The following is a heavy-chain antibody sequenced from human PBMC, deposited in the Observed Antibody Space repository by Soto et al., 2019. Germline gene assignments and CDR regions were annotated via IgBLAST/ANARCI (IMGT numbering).Heavy chain of an antibody. J-gene: IGHJ3*02. CDR2: IKQDGSEK. D-gene: IGHD3-22*01. V-gene: IGHV3-7*01. CDR1: GFTFSSYW. CDR3: ARDSYFDDSSGYLDI. Sequence: EVQLVESGGGLVQPGGSLRLSCAASGFTFSSYWMSWVRQAPGKGLEWVANIKQDGSEKYYVDSVKGRFTISRDNAKNSLYLQMNSLRAEDTAVYYCARDSYFDDSSGYLDIWGQGTMVTVSS.